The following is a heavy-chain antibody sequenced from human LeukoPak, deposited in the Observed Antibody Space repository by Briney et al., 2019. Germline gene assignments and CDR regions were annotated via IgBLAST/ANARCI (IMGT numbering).Heavy chain of an antibody. CDR3: TRGSTNAY. V-gene: IGHV3-7*04. J-gene: IGHJ4*02. Sequence: GGSLRLSCAASGFTLSTYWLSWVRQAPGKGLEWVANIKQDGSEKYYVDSVKGRFTISRDNARNSLYLQMNSLRAEDTAVYYCTRGSTNAYWGQGTLVTVSS. CDR1: GFTLSTYW. D-gene: IGHD2-2*01. CDR2: IKQDGSEK.